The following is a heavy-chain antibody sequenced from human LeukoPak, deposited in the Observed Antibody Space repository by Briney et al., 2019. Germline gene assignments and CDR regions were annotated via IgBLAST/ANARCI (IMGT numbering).Heavy chain of an antibody. CDR2: IKQDGSEK. V-gene: IGHV3-7*01. CDR3: ARDPLTLYNYYMDV. Sequence: GGSLRLSCAASGFTFSSYWMGWVRQAPGKGLEGVAKIKQDGSEKYYVDSVKGRFTISRDNAKNSLYLQMNSLRAEDTAVYYCARDPLTLYNYYMDVWGKGTTVTVSS. D-gene: IGHD3-9*01. CDR1: GFTFSSYW. J-gene: IGHJ6*03.